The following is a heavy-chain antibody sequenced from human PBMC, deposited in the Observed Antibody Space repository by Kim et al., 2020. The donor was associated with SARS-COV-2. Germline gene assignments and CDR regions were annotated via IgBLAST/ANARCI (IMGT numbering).Heavy chain of an antibody. CDR2: ISSSSSYI. CDR3: AGDGAAAGRAYYYYGMDV. D-gene: IGHD6-13*01. CDR1: GFTFSSYS. V-gene: IGHV3-21*01. Sequence: GGSLRLSCAASGFTFSSYSMNWVRQAPGKGLEWLSSISSSSSYIYYADSVKGRFTISRDNAKNSLYLQMNRLRDEDTAVYYCAGDGAAAGRAYYYYGMDVWGQGTTVTVSS. J-gene: IGHJ6*02.